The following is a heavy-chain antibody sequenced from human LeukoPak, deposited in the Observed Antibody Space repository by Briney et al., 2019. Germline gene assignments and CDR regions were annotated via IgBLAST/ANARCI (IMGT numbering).Heavy chain of an antibody. V-gene: IGHV3-23*01. D-gene: IGHD2-15*01. CDR2: INGRGEET. CDR1: GFAFNSYF. Sequence: GGSLRLSCTSSGFAFNSYFMTWARQAPGTGLEWVSGINGRGEETHYADSVKGRFTISRDNSKSTVYLQLSSLRADDTAVYYCACHCSGSRCSDHDYWGQGTVVTVSS. CDR3: ACHCSGSRCSDHDY. J-gene: IGHJ4*02.